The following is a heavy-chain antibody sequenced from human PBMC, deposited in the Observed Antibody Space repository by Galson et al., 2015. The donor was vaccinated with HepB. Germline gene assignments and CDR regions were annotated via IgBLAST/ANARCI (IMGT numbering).Heavy chain of an antibody. Sequence: SLRLSCAASGFTFSDYYMSWIRQAPGKGLEWVSYISPSTIYTNYADSVRGRFTISRDNANNSLFLQMNSLRAEDTAVYYCARGLEGDFWTGYYYQGAAFDDWGLGTLVTVSP. D-gene: IGHD3/OR15-3a*01. CDR3: ARGLEGDFWTGYYYQGAAFDD. CDR2: ISPSTIYT. J-gene: IGHJ4*02. V-gene: IGHV3-11*06. CDR1: GFTFSDYY.